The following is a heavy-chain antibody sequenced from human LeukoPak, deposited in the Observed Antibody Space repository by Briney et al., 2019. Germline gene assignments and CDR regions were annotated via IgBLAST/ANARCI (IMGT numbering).Heavy chain of an antibody. V-gene: IGHV1-69*04. CDR2: IIPILGIA. CDR1: GGTFSSYA. CDR3: ARDSPPLYYDSSGYYYY. Sequence: SGKVSCKAAGGTFSSYAISWVRQAPGQGREWMGRIIPILGIANYAKKFQGRVTITADKSTSTAYMELSSLRSEDTAVYYCARDSPPLYYDSSGYYYYWGQGTLVTVSS. J-gene: IGHJ4*02. D-gene: IGHD3-22*01.